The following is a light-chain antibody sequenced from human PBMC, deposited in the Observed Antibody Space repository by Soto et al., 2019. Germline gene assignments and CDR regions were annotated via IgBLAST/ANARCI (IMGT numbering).Light chain of an antibody. CDR2: EVA. J-gene: IGLJ2*01. CDR3: SSYASSSTLV. Sequence: QSVLTQPASVSGSSGQSITISCTGTSSDVGGYNYVSWYQLHPGKAPKLMIYEVANRPSGVSNRSSGSKSGNTASLTISGLQAEDQADYYCSSYASSSTLVFSGGTKLTVL. CDR1: SSDVGGYNY. V-gene: IGLV2-14*01.